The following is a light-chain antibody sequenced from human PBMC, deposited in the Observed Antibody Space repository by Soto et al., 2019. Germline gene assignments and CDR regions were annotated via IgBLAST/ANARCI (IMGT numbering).Light chain of an antibody. V-gene: IGKV3-20*01. J-gene: IGKJ1*01. CDR1: QSVSSRY. Sequence: EIVLTQSPGTLSLSPGERATLSCRASQSVSSRYLAWYQQKPGQDPRLLIYDASSRATGIPDRFSGSGSETDFTLTIRRLEPEDFAVYFCQHYGSSRTFGQGTKVEIK. CDR2: DAS. CDR3: QHYGSSRT.